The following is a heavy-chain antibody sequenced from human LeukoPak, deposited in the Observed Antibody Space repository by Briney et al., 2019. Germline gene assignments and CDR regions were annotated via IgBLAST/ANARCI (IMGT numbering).Heavy chain of an antibody. CDR1: GGSISSSSYY. CDR3: ASSNLSSSWYRASWYYYYMDV. CDR2: IYYSGST. V-gene: IGHV4-39*07. Sequence: SETLSLTCTVSGGSISSSSYYWGWIRQPPGKGLEWIGSIYYSGSTYYNPSLKSRVTISVDTSKNQFSLKLSSVTAADTAVYYCASSNLSSSWYRASWYYYYMDVWGKGTTVTVSS. D-gene: IGHD6-13*01. J-gene: IGHJ6*03.